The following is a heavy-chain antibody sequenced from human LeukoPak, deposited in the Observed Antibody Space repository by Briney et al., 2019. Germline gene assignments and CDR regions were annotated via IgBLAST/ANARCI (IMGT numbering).Heavy chain of an antibody. CDR1: GYTFTGYY. CDR2: INGNSGGT. V-gene: IGHV1-2*02. D-gene: IGHD5-24*01. CDR3: ARWLQQNYYYYMDV. Sequence: GASVKVSCKASGYTFTGYYMHWVRQAPGQGLEWMGWINGNSGGTNYAQKFQGRVTMTRDTSISTAYMELSRLRSDDTAVYYCARWLQQNYYYYMDVWGRGTTVTVSS. J-gene: IGHJ6*03.